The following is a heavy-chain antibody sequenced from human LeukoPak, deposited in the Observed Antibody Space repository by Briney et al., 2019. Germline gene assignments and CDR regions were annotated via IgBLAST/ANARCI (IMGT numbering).Heavy chain of an antibody. CDR1: GYIFTDYY. V-gene: IGHV1/OR15-1*04. CDR3: ARRAAAGRCFDY. D-gene: IGHD6-13*01. J-gene: IGHJ4*02. CDR2: INPNSGGT. Sequence: ASVKVSCKASGYIFTDYYMHWVRQAPGQELGWMGRINPNSGGTNYAQKFQGRVTISRDNAENSLYLQMNSLRAEDTAVYYCARRAAAGRCFDYWGQGTLVTVSS.